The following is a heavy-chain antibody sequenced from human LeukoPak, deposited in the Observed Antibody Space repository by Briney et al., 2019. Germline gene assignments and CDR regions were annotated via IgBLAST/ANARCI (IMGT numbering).Heavy chain of an antibody. J-gene: IGHJ6*04. CDR3: ATRYCSIAACRASSYKCMDD. Sequence: GGSLRLSCAASGFTFDDYTMHWVRQAPGKGLEWVSLISWDGGSTYYADSVKGRFTISRDNAKNSLHLQMNSLRAEDTAVYYCATRYCSIAACRASSYKCMDDWGKGTTVIVSS. CDR1: GFTFDDYT. D-gene: IGHD2-2*01. CDR2: ISWDGGST. V-gene: IGHV3-43*01.